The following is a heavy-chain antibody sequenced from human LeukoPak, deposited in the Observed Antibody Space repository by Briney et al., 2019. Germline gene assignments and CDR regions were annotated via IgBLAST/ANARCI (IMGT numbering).Heavy chain of an antibody. V-gene: IGHV3-7*04. CDR1: GFTFSTYW. CDR2: IKDDGIDK. J-gene: IGHJ4*02. D-gene: IGHD2-21*02. CDR3: ARDQWRLFDY. Sequence: GGSLRLSCAASGFTFSTYWMTWVRQAPGKGLEWVASIKDDGIDKYYVDSVKGRFTISRDSAKNSLFLQMDTLRGEDTAVYYCARDQWRLFDYWGQGTLVTVSS.